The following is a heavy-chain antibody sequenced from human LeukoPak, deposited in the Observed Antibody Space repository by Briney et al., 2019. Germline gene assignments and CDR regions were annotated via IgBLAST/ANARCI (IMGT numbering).Heavy chain of an antibody. CDR1: GGSFSGYY. V-gene: IGHV4-34*01. CDR2: INHSGST. D-gene: IGHD3-3*01. J-gene: IGHJ6*02. Sequence: SETLSLTCAVYGGSFSGYYWSWIRQPPGKGLEWIGEINHSGSTNYNPSLKSRVTISVDTSKNQFSLKLSSVTAADTAVCYCARGFLEWLSNYYYYYGMDVWGQGTTVTVSS. CDR3: ARGFLEWLSNYYYYYGMDV.